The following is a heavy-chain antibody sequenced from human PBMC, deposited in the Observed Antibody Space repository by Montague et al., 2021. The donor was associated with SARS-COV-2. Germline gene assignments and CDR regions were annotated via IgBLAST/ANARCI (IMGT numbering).Heavy chain of an antibody. J-gene: IGHJ4*02. CDR3: AYRGVYGAGRYYDY. CDR1: GFSLTTSRVG. V-gene: IGHV2-5*02. D-gene: IGHD3-10*01. Sequence: PALVKPTQTLTLTCTFSGFSLTTSRVGVGWIRQPPGKPLEWLALIYWDDDKRYSSSLKSRLTITKYTSKNQVVLAITYMDPVDTATYFCAYRGVYGAGRYYDYWGPGIRGHRLL. CDR2: IYWDDDK.